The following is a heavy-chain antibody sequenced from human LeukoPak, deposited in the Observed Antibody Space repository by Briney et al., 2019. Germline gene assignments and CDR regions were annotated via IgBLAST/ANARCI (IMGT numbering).Heavy chain of an antibody. V-gene: IGHV3-48*01. D-gene: IGHD6-19*01. CDR1: GFTFSSCS. CDR2: ISSSSSTI. J-gene: IGHJ4*02. Sequence: GGSLRLSCAASGFTFSSCSMNWVRQAPGKGLEWVSYISSSSSTIYYADSVKGRFTISRGNAKNSLSLQMNSLRADDTAVYYCAREVAGFDYWGQGTLVTVSS. CDR3: AREVAGFDY.